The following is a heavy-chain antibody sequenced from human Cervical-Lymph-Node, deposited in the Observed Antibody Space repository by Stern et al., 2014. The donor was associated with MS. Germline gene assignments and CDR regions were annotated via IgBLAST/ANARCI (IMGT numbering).Heavy chain of an antibody. Sequence: QVHLQESGPGQVKPSETLSLTCTVSGGSMRSYYWSWIRLPPGKGLEWIGSIFYNGNTNYNLSLKSRVTMSIDTPQNQFSLRLTSVGAADTAVYFCARVGQRSYYPYYAMDVWGQGTTVTVSS. D-gene: IGHD3-10*01. V-gene: IGHV4-59*01. CDR2: IFYNGNT. CDR1: GGSMRSYY. CDR3: ARVGQRSYYPYYAMDV. J-gene: IGHJ6*02.